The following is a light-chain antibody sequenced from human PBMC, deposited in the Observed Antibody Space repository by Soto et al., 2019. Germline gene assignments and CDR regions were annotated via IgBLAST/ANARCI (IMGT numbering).Light chain of an antibody. CDR3: CSYTSDRAYV. V-gene: IGLV2-23*02. J-gene: IGLJ1*01. Sequence: QSALTQPASVSGSPGQSITISCTGTSSDVGRYNFVSWYQQYPGKAPEVVIYDVNQRPSGVSDRFSGSKSGNTASLTISGVQAEDEADYYCCSYTSDRAYVFGTGTKLTVL. CDR1: SSDVGRYNF. CDR2: DVN.